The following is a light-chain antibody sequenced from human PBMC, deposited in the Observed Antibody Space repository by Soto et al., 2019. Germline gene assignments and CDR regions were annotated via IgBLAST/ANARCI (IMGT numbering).Light chain of an antibody. CDR2: AAS. CDR1: QSISSW. Sequence: DIQMTQSPSTLSASVGDRVTITCRASQSISSWLAWYQQKPGKAPKLLIYAASTLQSGVPSRFSGSGSGTEFTLTISSLQPEDFATYYCQQLNSYPPFTFGPGTKVDIK. J-gene: IGKJ3*01. V-gene: IGKV1-5*01. CDR3: QQLNSYPPFT.